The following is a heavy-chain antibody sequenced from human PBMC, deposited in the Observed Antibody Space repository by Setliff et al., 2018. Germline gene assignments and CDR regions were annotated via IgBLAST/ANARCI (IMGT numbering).Heavy chain of an antibody. CDR1: GYAFTSYY. CDR2: INPSGGST. V-gene: IGHV1-46*01. CDR3: ARGGGGPESSGTCEYFTTCYSTGGREADGQGLEVWGSGVASVVSTSCAMQSRVRVTMTGARPTSTAYM. J-gene: IGHJ6*03. Sequence: ASVQVSCKASGYAFTSYYMHWVRQAPGQGLEWMGIINPSGGSTSYAQKFQGRVTMTRDTSTRTVYMERSSLRSEDATGYYCARGGGGPESSGTCEYFTTCYSTGGREADGQGLEVWGSGVASVVSTSCAMQSRVRVTMTGARPTSTAYM. D-gene: IGHD2-2*02.